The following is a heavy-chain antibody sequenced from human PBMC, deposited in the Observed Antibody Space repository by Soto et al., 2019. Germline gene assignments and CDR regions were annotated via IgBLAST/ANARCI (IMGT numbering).Heavy chain of an antibody. Sequence: HPGGSLRLSCAASGFTFSSYWMHWVRQAPGKGLVWVSRINSDGSSTSYADSVKGRFTISRDNAKNTLYLQMNSLRAEDTAVYYCARAGVEDCSSTSCYVRRVHDYYYYYMHVWGKGTTVTVSS. D-gene: IGHD2-2*01. CDR3: ARAGVEDCSSTSCYVRRVHDYYYYYMHV. CDR2: INSDGSST. CDR1: GFTFSSYW. J-gene: IGHJ6*03. V-gene: IGHV3-74*01.